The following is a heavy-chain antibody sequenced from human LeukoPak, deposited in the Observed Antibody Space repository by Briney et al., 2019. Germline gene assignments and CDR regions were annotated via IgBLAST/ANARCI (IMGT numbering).Heavy chain of an antibody. Sequence: QPGGSLRLSCEASGFTFRNYVIHWVRQAPGKGLEWLAVISYDGTNKYYTDSVKGRFTTSRDHSKTTVDLQMDSLGGADTGVYYCARSPTYYYMDVWGKGTTVTVSS. CDR1: GFTFRNYV. J-gene: IGHJ6*03. CDR3: ARSPTYYYMDV. CDR2: ISYDGTNK. V-gene: IGHV3-30-3*01.